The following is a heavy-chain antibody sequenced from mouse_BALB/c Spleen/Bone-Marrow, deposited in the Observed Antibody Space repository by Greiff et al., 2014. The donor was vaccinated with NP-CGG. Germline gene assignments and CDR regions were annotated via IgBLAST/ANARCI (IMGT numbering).Heavy chain of an antibody. CDR2: IDPENVNT. Sequence: EVKLMESGAELVRPGALVKLSCKASGFNIKDYFMHWARQRPEQGLEWIGWIDPENVNTIYDSNFQAKASITADTSSNTAYLQLSSLTSEDTAVYYCAPIYYGNAWFAYWGQGTLVTVSA. CDR1: GFNIKDYF. V-gene: IGHV14-1*02. D-gene: IGHD2-1*01. J-gene: IGHJ3*01. CDR3: APIYYGNAWFAY.